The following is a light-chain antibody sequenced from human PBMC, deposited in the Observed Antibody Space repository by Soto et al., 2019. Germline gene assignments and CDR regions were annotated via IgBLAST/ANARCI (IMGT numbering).Light chain of an antibody. V-gene: IGKV1-5*01. CDR3: QQYNSYRGT. J-gene: IGKJ2*01. Sequence: DIQMTQSPSTLSASVGDRVTITCRASQSISSWSAWYQQKPGKAPKLLIYDASSLESGVPSRFSGSGSGTEFTLTISSLQPEDFATYYCQQYNSYRGTFGQGTKVDIK. CDR1: QSISSW. CDR2: DAS.